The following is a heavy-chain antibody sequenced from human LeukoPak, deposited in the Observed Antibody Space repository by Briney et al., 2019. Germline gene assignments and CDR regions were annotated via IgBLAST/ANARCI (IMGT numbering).Heavy chain of an antibody. Sequence: GGSLRLSCAASGFTFSSYSMNWVRQAPGKGLEWVSYISSSSSTIYYADSVKGRFTISRDNAKNSLYLQMNSLRAEDTAVYYCARAPILAGYCSSTTCHGPYWGQGTLVTVPS. J-gene: IGHJ4*02. CDR3: ARAPILAGYCSSTTCHGPY. D-gene: IGHD2-2*01. CDR2: ISSSSSTI. V-gene: IGHV3-48*01. CDR1: GFTFSSYS.